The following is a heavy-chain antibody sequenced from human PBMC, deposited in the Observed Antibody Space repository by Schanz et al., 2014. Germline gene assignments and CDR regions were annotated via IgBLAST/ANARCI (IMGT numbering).Heavy chain of an antibody. Sequence: VQLVESGGGVVQPGRSLRLSCAASGFTVSNSYIHWVRQAPGKGLEWVSAISGSGETTYYADSVKGRFTISRDNSKNALYLQMNSLRAEDTAVYYCARRITGTHHNPYYHGMDVWGQGTTVTVSS. CDR3: ARRITGTHHNPYYHGMDV. CDR2: ISGSGETT. V-gene: IGHV3-23*04. CDR1: GFTVSNSY. J-gene: IGHJ6*02. D-gene: IGHD1-20*01.